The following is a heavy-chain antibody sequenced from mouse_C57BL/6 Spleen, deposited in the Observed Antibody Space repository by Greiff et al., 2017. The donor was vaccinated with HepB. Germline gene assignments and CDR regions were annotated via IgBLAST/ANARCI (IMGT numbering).Heavy chain of an antibody. CDR3: ASLGDYDSGYAMDY. D-gene: IGHD2-4*01. CDR1: GYTFTDYN. CDR2: INPNNGGT. Sequence: VQLKESGPELVKPGASVKIPCKASGYTFTDYNMDWVKQSHGKSLEWIGDINPNNGGTIYNQKFKGKATLTVDKSSSTAYMELRSLTSEDTAVYYCASLGDYDSGYAMDYWGQGTSVTVSS. J-gene: IGHJ4*01. V-gene: IGHV1-18*01.